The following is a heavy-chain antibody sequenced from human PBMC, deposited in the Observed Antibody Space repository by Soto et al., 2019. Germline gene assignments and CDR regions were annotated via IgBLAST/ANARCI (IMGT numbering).Heavy chain of an antibody. D-gene: IGHD2-15*01. CDR1: GFSFSTYG. J-gene: IGHJ6*02. CDR3: AKSIYCSGGSCSRPYYYGMDV. Sequence: PGGSLRLSCAASGFSFSTYGMHWVRQAPGEGLEWVAVISFDGSKRHYADSVKGRFTISRDSSQNTLFLQMDSLRAEDTAVYYCAKSIYCSGGSCSRPYYYGMDVWGQGTTVTVSS. V-gene: IGHV3-30*18. CDR2: ISFDGSKR.